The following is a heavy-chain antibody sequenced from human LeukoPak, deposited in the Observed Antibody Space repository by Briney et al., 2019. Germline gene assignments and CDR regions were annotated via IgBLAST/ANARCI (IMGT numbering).Heavy chain of an antibody. CDR1: GFTFRTYA. V-gene: IGHV3-23*01. CDR2: ISDSGDGT. J-gene: IGHJ4*02. Sequence: GGSLRLSCAASGFTFRTYAMSWVRQAPGKGLEWVSGISDSGDGTYYAESVKGRFTISRDNSKNTVFLQMNSPRADDTAKYYCAKDKAPGSWHTPSVFWGQGTLVTVSS. CDR3: AKDKAPGSWHTPSVF. D-gene: IGHD6-13*01.